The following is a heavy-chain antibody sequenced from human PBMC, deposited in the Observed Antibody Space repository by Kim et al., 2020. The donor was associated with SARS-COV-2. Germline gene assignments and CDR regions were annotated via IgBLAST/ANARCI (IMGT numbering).Heavy chain of an antibody. J-gene: IGHJ6*02. V-gene: IGHV3-9*01. CDR1: GFTFDDYA. CDR2: ISWNSGSI. D-gene: IGHD3-10*01. CDR3: AKDQWFGELLSYGMDV. Sequence: GGSLRLSCAASGFTFDDYAMHWVRQATGKGLEWVSGISWNSGSIGYADSVKGRFTISRDNAKNSLYLQMNSLRAEDTALYYCAKDQWFGELLSYGMDVWGQGTTVTVSS.